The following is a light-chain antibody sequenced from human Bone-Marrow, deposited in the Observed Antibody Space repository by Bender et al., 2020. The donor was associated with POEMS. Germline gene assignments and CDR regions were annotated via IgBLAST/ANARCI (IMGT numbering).Light chain of an antibody. CDR3: QAWDSSTVV. CDR1: KLGEKY. Sequence: SYDLTQPPSVSVSPGQTASITCSGDKLGEKYASWYRQKPGQSPVLVIYQDNQRPSGIPERISGSNSGNTATLTISGTQTVDEGDYYCQAWDSSTVVFGGGTKLTVL. V-gene: IGLV3-1*01. J-gene: IGLJ2*01. CDR2: QDN.